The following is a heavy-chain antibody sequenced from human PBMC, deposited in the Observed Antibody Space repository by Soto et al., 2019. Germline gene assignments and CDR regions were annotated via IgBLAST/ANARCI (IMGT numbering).Heavy chain of an antibody. CDR3: ARLTPTVTKGVVYYYYMDV. CDR1: GYTFTSYG. J-gene: IGHJ6*03. D-gene: IGHD4-17*01. CDR2: ISAYNGNT. V-gene: IGHV1-18*01. Sequence: ASVKVSCKASGYTFTSYGISWVRQAPGQGLEWMGWISAYNGNTNYAQKLQGRVTMTTDTSTSTAYMELRSLRSDDTAVYYCARLTPTVTKGVVYYYYMDVWGKGTTVTVSS.